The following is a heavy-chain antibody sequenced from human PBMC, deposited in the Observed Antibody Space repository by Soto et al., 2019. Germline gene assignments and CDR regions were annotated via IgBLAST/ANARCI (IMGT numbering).Heavy chain of an antibody. D-gene: IGHD2-2*01. J-gene: IGHJ6*01. V-gene: IGHV3-49*04. CDR1: GFTFGDYA. CDR3: MAHSPRYCSSTSCSNLYYYGMDV. Sequence: GGSLRLSCTASGFTFGDYAMSWVRQAPGKGLEWVGFIRSKAYGGTTEYAASVKGRFTISRDDSKSIAYLQMNSLKTEDTAVYYCMAHSPRYCSSTSCSNLYYYGMDVWGQGPTVTVSS. CDR2: IRSKAYGGTT.